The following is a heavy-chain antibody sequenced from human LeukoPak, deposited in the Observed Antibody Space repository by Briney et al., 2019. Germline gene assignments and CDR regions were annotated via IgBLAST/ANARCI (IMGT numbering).Heavy chain of an antibody. CDR1: GGTFSSYA. Sequence: SVKVSCKASGGTFSSYAISWVRQAPGQGLEWMGGIIPIFGTANYAQKFQGRVTITADESTSTAYMELSSLRSEGTAVYYCARWSSTHRGWFDPWGQGTLVTVSS. V-gene: IGHV1-69*13. D-gene: IGHD2-15*01. J-gene: IGHJ5*02. CDR2: IIPIFGTA. CDR3: ARWSSTHRGWFDP.